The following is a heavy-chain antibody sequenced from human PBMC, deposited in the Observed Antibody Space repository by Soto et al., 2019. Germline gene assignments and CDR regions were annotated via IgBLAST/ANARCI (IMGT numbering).Heavy chain of an antibody. Sequence: PGGSLRLSCAASGFTFSSYAMSWVRQAPGKGLEWVSAISGSGGSTYYADSVKGRFTISRDNSKNTLYLQMNSLRAEDTAVYYCAKATDDFWSGGDAFDIWGQGTMVTVSS. CDR1: GFTFSSYA. V-gene: IGHV3-23*01. CDR3: AKATDDFWSGGDAFDI. D-gene: IGHD3-3*01. J-gene: IGHJ3*02. CDR2: ISGSGGST.